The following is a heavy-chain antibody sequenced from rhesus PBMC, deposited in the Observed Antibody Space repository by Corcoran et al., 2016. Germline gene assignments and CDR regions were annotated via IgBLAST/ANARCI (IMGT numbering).Heavy chain of an antibody. V-gene: IGHV4-173*01. J-gene: IGHJ4*01. Sequence: QLQLQESGPGLVKPSETLSLTCAVSGVSIRSHYWIWIRPPPGKGLEWIGRIFGSGGTIDYNPSLKSRVTLSTDTSKNQFSLKLNSVTAADTAVYYCARGCSGIGCPLVNIDYWGQGVLVTVSS. CDR2: IFGSGGTI. CDR1: GVSIRSHY. CDR3: ARGCSGIGCPLVNIDY. D-gene: IGHD2-21*01.